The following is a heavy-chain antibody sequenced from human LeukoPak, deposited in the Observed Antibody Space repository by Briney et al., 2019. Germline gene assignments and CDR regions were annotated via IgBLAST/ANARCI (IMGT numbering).Heavy chain of an antibody. Sequence: PSETLSLTCAVYGGSFSGYYWSWIRQPPGKGLERIGEINHSGSTNYNPSLKSRVTISVDTSKNQFSLKLSSVTAADTAVYYCAGSSTVTTFDYWGQGTLVTVSS. D-gene: IGHD4-17*01. J-gene: IGHJ4*02. CDR3: AGSSTVTTFDY. CDR1: GGSFSGYY. CDR2: INHSGST. V-gene: IGHV4-34*01.